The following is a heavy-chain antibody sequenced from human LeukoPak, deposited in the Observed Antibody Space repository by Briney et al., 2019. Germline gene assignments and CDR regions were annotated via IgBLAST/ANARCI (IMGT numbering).Heavy chain of an antibody. V-gene: IGHV1-8*01. CDR3: ARLAGPRREY. Sequence: VSVKVSCKASGYTFTSYDVNWVRQASGQGLEWMGWINPNSGNTGYAQKFQGRVTMTRDVSISTAYMELSSLTSDDTAVYYCARLAGPRREYWGQGTLLTVSS. CDR2: INPNSGNT. J-gene: IGHJ4*02. CDR1: GYTFTSYD. D-gene: IGHD6-19*01.